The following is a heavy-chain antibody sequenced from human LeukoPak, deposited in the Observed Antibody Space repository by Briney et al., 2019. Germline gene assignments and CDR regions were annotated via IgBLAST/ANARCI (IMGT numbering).Heavy chain of an antibody. V-gene: IGHV1-18*04. CDR1: GYTFTDFY. CDR2: ISAYNGNT. Sequence: ASVKVSCKASGYTFTDFYMLWVRQAPGQGLEWMGWISAYNGNTNYAQKLQSRVTMTTDTSTSTAYMELRSLRSDDTTVYYCARDYGSGSLQFDYWGQGTLVTVSS. D-gene: IGHD3-10*01. CDR3: ARDYGSGSLQFDY. J-gene: IGHJ4*02.